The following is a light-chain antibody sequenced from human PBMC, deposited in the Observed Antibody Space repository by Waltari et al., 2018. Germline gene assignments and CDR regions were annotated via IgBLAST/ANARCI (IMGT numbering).Light chain of an antibody. CDR1: QSVLYSSNNNNY. CDR2: WAS. CDR3: QQYYSTPYT. V-gene: IGKV4-1*01. J-gene: IGKJ2*01. Sequence: DIVMTQSPDSLAVSLGVRATINCKSSQSVLYSSNNNNYLAWYQQKPGQPPKLLIYWASTREFGVPDRFSGSGSGTDFTLTISSLQAEDVAVYYCQQYYSTPYTFGQGTKLEIK.